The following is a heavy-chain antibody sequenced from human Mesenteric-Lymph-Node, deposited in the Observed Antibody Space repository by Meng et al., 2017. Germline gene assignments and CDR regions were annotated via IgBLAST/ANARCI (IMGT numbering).Heavy chain of an antibody. Sequence: GESLKISCAASGFTFSSYAMHWVRQAPGKGLEWVAVISYDGSNKYYADSVKGRFTISRDNSKNTLYLQMNSLRAEDTAVYYCARNGAGIADDYWGQGTLVTVSS. V-gene: IGHV3-30*04. CDR2: ISYDGSNK. CDR3: ARNGAGIADDY. CDR1: GFTFSSYA. D-gene: IGHD6-13*01. J-gene: IGHJ4*02.